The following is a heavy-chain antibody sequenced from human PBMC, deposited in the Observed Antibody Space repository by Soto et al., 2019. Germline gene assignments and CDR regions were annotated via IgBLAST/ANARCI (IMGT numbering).Heavy chain of an antibody. V-gene: IGHV4-59*01. CDR3: ARYSGYDLSPDY. Sequence: SETLSLTCTVSGGSISSYYWSWIRQPPGKGLEWIGYIYYSGSTNYNPSLKSRVTISVDTSKNQFSLKLSSVTAADTAVYYCARYSGYDLSPDYWGQGTLVTVSS. CDR1: GGSISSYY. CDR2: IYYSGST. J-gene: IGHJ4*02. D-gene: IGHD5-12*01.